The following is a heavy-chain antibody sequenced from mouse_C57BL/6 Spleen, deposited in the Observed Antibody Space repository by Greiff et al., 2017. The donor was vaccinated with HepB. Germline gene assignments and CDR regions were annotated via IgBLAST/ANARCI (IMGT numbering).Heavy chain of an antibody. V-gene: IGHV14-3*01. Sequence: VQLQQSVAELVRPGASVKLSCTASGFNIKNTYMHWVKQRPEQGLEWIGRIDPANGNTKYAPKFQGKATRTADTSSNTAYLQLISLTSEDTAIYYCARTEGYDVEDAMDYWGQGTSVTVSS. J-gene: IGHJ4*01. CDR2: IDPANGNT. CDR1: GFNIKNTY. D-gene: IGHD2-2*01. CDR3: ARTEGYDVEDAMDY.